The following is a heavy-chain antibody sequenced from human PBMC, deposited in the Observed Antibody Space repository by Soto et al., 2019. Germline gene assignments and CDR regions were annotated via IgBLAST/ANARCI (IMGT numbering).Heavy chain of an antibody. Sequence: GGSLRLSCAASGFTFSSYSMNWVRQAPGKGLEWVSSISSSSSYIYYADSVKGRFTISRDNAKNSLYLQMNSLKAEDTAVYYCARDDILTGYYIRRFDYWGQGTLVTVSS. V-gene: IGHV3-21*01. J-gene: IGHJ4*02. D-gene: IGHD3-9*01. CDR2: ISSSSSYI. CDR3: ARDDILTGYYIRRFDY. CDR1: GFTFSSYS.